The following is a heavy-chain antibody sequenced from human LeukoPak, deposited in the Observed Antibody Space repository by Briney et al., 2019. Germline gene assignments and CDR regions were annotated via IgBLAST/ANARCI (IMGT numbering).Heavy chain of an antibody. CDR3: AKARALYYYYYGVDV. Sequence: GGSLRLSCAASGFTFDDYAMHWVRQAPGKGLEWVSGISWNSGSIGYADSVKGRFTISRDNAKNSLYLQMNSLRAEDTALYYCAKARALYYYYYGVDVWGQGTTVTVSS. CDR2: ISWNSGSI. V-gene: IGHV3-9*01. J-gene: IGHJ6*02. CDR1: GFTFDDYA.